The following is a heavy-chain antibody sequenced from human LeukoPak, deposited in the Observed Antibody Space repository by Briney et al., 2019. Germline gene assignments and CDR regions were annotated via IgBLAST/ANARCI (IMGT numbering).Heavy chain of an antibody. CDR2: ISGSGGST. D-gene: IGHD3-10*01. CDR1: GFTFSSYA. J-gene: IGHJ3*02. Sequence: TGGSLRLSCAASGFTFSSYAMSWVRQAPGKGLEWVSAISGSGGSTYYADSVKGRFTISRDNSKNTLYLQMNSLRAEDTAVYYCAKEGPVLLWFGSDAFDIWGQGTMVTVSS. V-gene: IGHV3-23*01. CDR3: AKEGPVLLWFGSDAFDI.